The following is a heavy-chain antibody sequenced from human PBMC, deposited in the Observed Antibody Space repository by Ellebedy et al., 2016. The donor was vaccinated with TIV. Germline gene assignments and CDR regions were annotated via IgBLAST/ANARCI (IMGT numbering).Heavy chain of an antibody. V-gene: IGHV3-33*01. CDR2: IWFDGSNE. J-gene: IGHJ4*02. CDR3: VRDRASQYLVVGPSGY. D-gene: IGHD2-21*01. CDR1: GFIFSSFG. Sequence: PGGSLRLSCAASGFIFSSFGMHWVRQTPGKGLEWVAVIWFDGSNENYANSVKGRFNISRDNSKNTLYLEMNSLTAEDTAVYYCVRDRASQYLVVGPSGYWGRGTLVTVST.